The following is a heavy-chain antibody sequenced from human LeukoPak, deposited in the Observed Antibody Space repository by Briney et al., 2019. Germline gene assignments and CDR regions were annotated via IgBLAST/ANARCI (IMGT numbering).Heavy chain of an antibody. CDR3: ASGRIEGRSMIGDY. CDR2: MWHGGSIG. CDR1: GFTFSTYV. D-gene: IGHD3-10*02. J-gene: IGHJ4*02. V-gene: IGHV3-33*01. Sequence: PGGSPRLSCAASGFTFSTYVMHWVRQTPGKGLEWVAFMWHGGSIGYYADSVKGRFTISRDNSKNTLYLQMNSLRVEDTAVYYCASGRIEGRSMIGDYWGQGTLVTVSS.